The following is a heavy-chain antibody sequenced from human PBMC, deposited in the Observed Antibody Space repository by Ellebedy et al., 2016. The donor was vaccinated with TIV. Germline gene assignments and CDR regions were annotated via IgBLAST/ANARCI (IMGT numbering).Heavy chain of an antibody. Sequence: AASVKVSCKASGYTFTGHGISWVRQAPGQGLEWMGWISPNKGNTNYAQKFQGRVAMTTDTSTTTAYMELRSLRSDDTAIYYCARGLRSFYGWGPLDVWGQGTTVTVSS. V-gene: IGHV1-18*01. CDR3: ARGLRSFYGWGPLDV. D-gene: IGHD3-10*01. CDR1: GYTFTGHG. J-gene: IGHJ6*02. CDR2: ISPNKGNT.